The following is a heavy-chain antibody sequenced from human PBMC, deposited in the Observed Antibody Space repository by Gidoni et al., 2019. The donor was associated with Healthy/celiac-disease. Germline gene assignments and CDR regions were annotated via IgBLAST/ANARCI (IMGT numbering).Heavy chain of an antibody. CDR3: AKGRTTFDAFDI. V-gene: IGHV3-23*01. D-gene: IGHD4-17*01. CDR1: GFTFSSYA. Sequence: EVQLLESGGGLVQPAGSLRLSCAASGFTFSSYAMSWVRQAPGKGLGWVSAISGSGGSTYYADSVKGRFTISRDNSKNTLYLQMNSLRAEDTAVYYCAKGRTTFDAFDIWGQGTMVTVSS. CDR2: ISGSGGST. J-gene: IGHJ3*02.